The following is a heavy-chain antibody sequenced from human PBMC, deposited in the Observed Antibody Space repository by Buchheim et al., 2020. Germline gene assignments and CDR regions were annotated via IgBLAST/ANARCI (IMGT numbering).Heavy chain of an antibody. Sequence: QVQLVESGGGVVQPGRSLRLSCAASGFTFSSYAMHWVRQAPGKGLEWVAVISYDGSNKYYADSVKGRFTISRDNSKNTLYLQMNSLRAEDTAVYYCARSSITMIVVVITDYWGQGTL. CDR3: ARSSITMIVVVITDY. CDR1: GFTFSSYA. CDR2: ISYDGSNK. D-gene: IGHD3-22*01. V-gene: IGHV3-30-3*01. J-gene: IGHJ4*02.